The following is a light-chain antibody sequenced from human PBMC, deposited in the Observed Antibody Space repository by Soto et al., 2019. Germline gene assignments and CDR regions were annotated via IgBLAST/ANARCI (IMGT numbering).Light chain of an antibody. CDR3: CSYASSSTWV. J-gene: IGLJ3*02. CDR2: EGS. V-gene: IGLV2-23*01. CDR1: SSDVGSYNF. Sequence: QSALTQRASVSGSPGQSITISCTGTSSDVGSYNFVSWYQQYPGKAPKLMIYEGSKRPSGVSNRFSGSKSGNTASLTISGLQAEDEDDYYCCSYASSSTWVFGGGTKLTVL.